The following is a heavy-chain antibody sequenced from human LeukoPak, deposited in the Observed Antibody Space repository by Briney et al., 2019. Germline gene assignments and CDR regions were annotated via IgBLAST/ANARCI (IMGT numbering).Heavy chain of an antibody. CDR3: AGTRRAYYDSSGTLT. CDR2: IYYSGST. CDR1: GFSFSSYS. Sequence: PGGSLRLSCAASGFSFSSYSMNWVRQAPGKGLEWIGSIYYSGSTYYNPSLKSRVTISVDTSKNQFSLKLSSVTAADTAVYYCAGTRRAYYDSSGTLTWGQGTLVTVSS. V-gene: IGHV4-59*05. D-gene: IGHD3-22*01. J-gene: IGHJ5*02.